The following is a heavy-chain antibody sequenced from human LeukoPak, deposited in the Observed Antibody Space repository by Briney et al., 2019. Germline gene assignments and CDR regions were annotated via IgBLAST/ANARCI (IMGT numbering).Heavy chain of an antibody. V-gene: IGHV1-2*02. CDR1: GYTFTSYG. D-gene: IGHD2-2*01. J-gene: IGHJ3*02. CDR3: ARGYCSSTSCYDAFDI. CDR2: INPNSGGT. Sequence: ASVKVSCKASGYTFTSYGISWVRQAPGQGLEWMGWINPNSGGTNYAQKFQVRVTMTRDTSISTAYMELSRLRSDDTAVYYCARGYCSSTSCYDAFDIWGQGTMVTVSS.